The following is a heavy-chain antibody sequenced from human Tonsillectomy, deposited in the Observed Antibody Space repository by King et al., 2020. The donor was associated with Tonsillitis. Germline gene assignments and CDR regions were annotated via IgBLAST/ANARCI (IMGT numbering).Heavy chain of an antibody. Sequence: VQLVQSGAEVKEPGASVKVSCQASGYTFTGYYIHWVRQAPGQGLEWMGWINPNSGGTKYAQNFQGRVTMTRDTSISTAYMELTRLRSDDTAVYYCARGAPIVVVVAATSAPYYYYGLDVWGQGTTVTVSS. CDR2: INPNSGGT. CDR3: ARGAPIVVVVAATSAPYYYYGLDV. CDR1: GYTFTGYY. J-gene: IGHJ6*02. D-gene: IGHD2-15*01. V-gene: IGHV1-2*02.